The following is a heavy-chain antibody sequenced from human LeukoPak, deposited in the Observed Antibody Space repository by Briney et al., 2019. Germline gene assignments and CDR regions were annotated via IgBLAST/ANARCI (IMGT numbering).Heavy chain of an antibody. V-gene: IGHV4-4*02. CDR1: GGSISSSNW. D-gene: IGHD1-26*01. CDR2: IYHSGST. CDR3: ARDLQLVGASDAFDI. J-gene: IGHJ3*02. Sequence: SETLSLTCAVSGGSISSSNWWSWVRQPPGKGLEWIGEIYHSGSTNYNPSLKSRVTISVDKSKNQFSLKLSSVTAADTAVYYCARDLQLVGASDAFDIWGQGTMVTVSS.